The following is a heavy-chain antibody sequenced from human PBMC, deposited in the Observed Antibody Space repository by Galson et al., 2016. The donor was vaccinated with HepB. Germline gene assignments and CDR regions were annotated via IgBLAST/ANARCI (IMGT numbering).Heavy chain of an antibody. Sequence: SLRLSCAASGFIFSSYGMHWVRQAPGKGLEWVALIAYDGSDKYYADSVKGRFTISRDNSKNTLFLQMNSPRAEDTAVYYCAKDLGGLEWIPWDWGQGTLVTVSS. V-gene: IGHV3-30*18. J-gene: IGHJ4*02. CDR3: AKDLGGLEWIPWD. CDR2: IAYDGSDK. D-gene: IGHD3-3*01. CDR1: GFIFSSYG.